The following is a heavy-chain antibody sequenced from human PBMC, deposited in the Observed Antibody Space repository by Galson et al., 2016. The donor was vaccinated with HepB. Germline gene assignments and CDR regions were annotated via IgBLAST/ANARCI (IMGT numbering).Heavy chain of an antibody. Sequence: SLRLSCAPSGFIVSSNYMSWVRQAPGKGLEWVSGIYSGGNTHYADSVKGRFTIPRDNSKNTLYLQVNTLRAEDTAVYYCAARKGSSFDYWGQGTLVTVSS. V-gene: IGHV3-53*01. CDR2: IYSGGNT. J-gene: IGHJ4*02. D-gene: IGHD6-6*01. CDR1: GFIVSSNY. CDR3: AARKGSSFDY.